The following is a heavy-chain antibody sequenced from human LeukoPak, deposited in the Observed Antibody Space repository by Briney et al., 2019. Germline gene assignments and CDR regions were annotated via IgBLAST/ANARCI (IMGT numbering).Heavy chain of an antibody. CDR2: MNPNSGNT. Sequence: GASVKVSCKASGYTFTSYDINWVRQATGQGLEWMGWMNPNSGNTGYAQKFQGRVTMTEDTSTDTAYMELSSLRSEDTAVYYCATVLVRLDAFDIWGQGTMVTFSS. D-gene: IGHD3-3*01. J-gene: IGHJ3*02. CDR3: ATVLVRLDAFDI. CDR1: GYTFTSYD. V-gene: IGHV1-8*01.